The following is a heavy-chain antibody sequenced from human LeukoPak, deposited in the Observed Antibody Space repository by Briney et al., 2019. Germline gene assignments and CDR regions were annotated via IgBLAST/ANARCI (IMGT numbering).Heavy chain of an antibody. Sequence: GGSLRLSCAASGFTFSSYSMNWXXQAPGKGLEWVSSISSSSSXIYYADSVKGXXXIXRDNAKNSLYLQMNSLRAEDTAVYFCARSFDIWGQGTMVTVSS. V-gene: IGHV3-21*01. CDR1: GFTFSSYS. J-gene: IGHJ3*02. CDR2: ISSSSSXI. CDR3: ARSFDI.